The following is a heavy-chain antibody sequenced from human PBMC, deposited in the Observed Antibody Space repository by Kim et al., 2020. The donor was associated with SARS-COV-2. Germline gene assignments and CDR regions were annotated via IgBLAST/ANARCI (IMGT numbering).Heavy chain of an antibody. D-gene: IGHD5-12*01. J-gene: IGHJ4*02. CDR3: ARARVVEMATPHYFDY. V-gene: IGHV4-59*01. Sequence: LKSRVTISVDTAKNQFSLKLSSVNAADTAVYYCARARVVEMATPHYFDYWGQGTLVTVSS.